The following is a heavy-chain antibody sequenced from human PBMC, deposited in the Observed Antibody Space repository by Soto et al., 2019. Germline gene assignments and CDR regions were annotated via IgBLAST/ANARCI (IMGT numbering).Heavy chain of an antibody. V-gene: IGHV3-21*01. Sequence: GGSLRLSCAASGFSFSTYSMNWVHQAPGKGLEWVSYISSSSSYIYYADSVKGRFTISRDNAKNSLYLQMNSLRAEDTAVYYCAKVAGVDYWGQGTLVTVSS. J-gene: IGHJ4*02. D-gene: IGHD6-19*01. CDR1: GFSFSTYS. CDR2: ISSSSSYI. CDR3: AKVAGVDY.